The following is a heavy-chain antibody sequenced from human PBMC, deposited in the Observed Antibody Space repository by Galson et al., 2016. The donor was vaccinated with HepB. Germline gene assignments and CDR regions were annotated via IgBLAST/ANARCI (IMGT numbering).Heavy chain of an antibody. D-gene: IGHD4-11*01. CDR1: AGYINSSNW. Sequence: SETLSLTCAVSAGYINSSNWWSWVRQSPGKGLQWIGEVYHRGNTNYNPSLKSRFTISLDAARNQFSLSLTSVTAADMAVYYCAREPTVTTFRGVFFLHGLDVWGQGTPVIVSS. CDR3: AREPTVTTFRGVFFLHGLDV. J-gene: IGHJ6*02. V-gene: IGHV4-4*02. CDR2: VYHRGNT.